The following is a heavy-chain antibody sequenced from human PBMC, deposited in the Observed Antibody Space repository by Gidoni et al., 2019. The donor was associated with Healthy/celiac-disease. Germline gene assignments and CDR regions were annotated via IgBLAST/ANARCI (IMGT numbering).Heavy chain of an antibody. D-gene: IGHD2-2*01. J-gene: IGHJ6*02. V-gene: IGHV4-4*02. CDR2: IYHSGST. CDR1: GGSISSSNW. Sequence: QVPLQESGPGLVKPSGTLSLTCAVSGGSISSSNWWSCVRQPPGKGLEWIGEIYHSGSTNYNPSLKSRVTISVDKSKNQFSLKLSSVTAADTAVYYCARDPEVDCSSTSCQYYYYYYGMDVWGQGTTVTVSS. CDR3: ARDPEVDCSSTSCQYYYYYYGMDV.